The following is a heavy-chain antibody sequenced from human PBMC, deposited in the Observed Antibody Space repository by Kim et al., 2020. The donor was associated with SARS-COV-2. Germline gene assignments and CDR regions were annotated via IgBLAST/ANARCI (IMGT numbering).Heavy chain of an antibody. CDR3: ARDLSTSAYGMDV. J-gene: IGHJ6*02. Sequence: SETLSLTCTVSGGSISSYYWSWIRQPPGKGLEWIGYIYYSGSTNYNPSLKSRVTISVDTSKNQFSLKLSSVTAADTAVYYCARDLSTSAYGMDVWGQGTTVTVSS. CDR2: IYYSGST. D-gene: IGHD1-1*01. CDR1: GGSISSYY. V-gene: IGHV4-59*13.